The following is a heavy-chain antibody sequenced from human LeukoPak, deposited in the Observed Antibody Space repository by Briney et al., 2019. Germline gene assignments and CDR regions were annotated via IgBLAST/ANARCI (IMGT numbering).Heavy chain of an antibody. J-gene: IGHJ3*02. CDR3: VRNFDSYNAFDI. CDR2: IYYNGNT. V-gene: IGHV4-31*03. CDR1: GGAISIGGYY. D-gene: IGHD3-22*01. Sequence: SETLSLTCTVSGGAISIGGYYWSWIRQHPGKGLEWIGYIYYNGNTYYNPSLKSRLTISGDTSANQFSLKLSSVTAADTAVYYCVRNFDSYNAFDIWGQGTMVTVSS.